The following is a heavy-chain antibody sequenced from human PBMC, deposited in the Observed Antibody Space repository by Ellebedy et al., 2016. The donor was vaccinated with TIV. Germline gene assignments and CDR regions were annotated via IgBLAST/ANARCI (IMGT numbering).Heavy chain of an antibody. CDR3: ARRASYRDYAVQGNPWFDP. Sequence: PGGSLRLSCAASGFNFRSYWMTWVRQAPGKGLEWVAKIRQEGDEIYYVESVKGRFTISRDNAKNSLFLQMNSLRVEDTAVYYCARRASYRDYAVQGNPWFDPWGQGTLVTVSS. J-gene: IGHJ5*01. D-gene: IGHD3-16*01. CDR2: IRQEGDEI. CDR1: GFNFRSYW. V-gene: IGHV3-7*01.